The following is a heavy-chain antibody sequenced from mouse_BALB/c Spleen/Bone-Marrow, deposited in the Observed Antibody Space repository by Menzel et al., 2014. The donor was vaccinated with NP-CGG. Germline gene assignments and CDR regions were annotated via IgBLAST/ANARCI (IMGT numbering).Heavy chain of an antibody. Sequence: VQLQQSGAELVKPGASVKISCRASGYIFTDYNMDWVKQSHGTSLEWIGDINPNYDTTNYNQKFKGKATLTVDKSSSTAYMGLRSLKSEDTAVYYCARKVRRYFDVWGAGTTVTVSS. D-gene: IGHD2-14*01. V-gene: IGHV1-18*01. J-gene: IGHJ1*01. CDR3: ARKVRRYFDV. CDR2: INPNYDTT. CDR1: GYIFTDYN.